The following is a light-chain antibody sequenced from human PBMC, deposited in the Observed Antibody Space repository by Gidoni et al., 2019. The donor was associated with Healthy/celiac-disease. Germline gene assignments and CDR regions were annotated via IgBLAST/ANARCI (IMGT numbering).Light chain of an antibody. V-gene: IGKV4-1*01. CDR1: QSVLYSSNNKNY. J-gene: IGKJ4*01. CDR3: QQYYSTPLT. CDR2: WAS. Sequence: IVMTQCPDSLAVSLGERATINCKSSQSVLYSSNNKNYLAWYQQKPGQPPKLLIYWASTRESGVPDRFSGSGSGTDFTLTISSLQAEDVAVYYCQQYYSTPLTFDGGTKVEIK.